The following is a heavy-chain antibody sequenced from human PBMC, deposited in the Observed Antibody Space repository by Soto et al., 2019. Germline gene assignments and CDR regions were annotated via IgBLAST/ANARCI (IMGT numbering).Heavy chain of an antibody. CDR3: ARDLWSHHYYYYGMDV. CDR2: ISSSSSYI. D-gene: IGHD2-21*01. J-gene: IGHJ6*02. Sequence: EVQLVESGGVLVKPGGSLRLSCAASGFTFSSYSMNWVRQAPGKGLEWVSSISSSSSYIYYADSVKGRFTISRDNAKNSLYLQMNSLRAEDTAVYYCARDLWSHHYYYYGMDVCCQGTTVTVSS. CDR1: GFTFSSYS. V-gene: IGHV3-21*01.